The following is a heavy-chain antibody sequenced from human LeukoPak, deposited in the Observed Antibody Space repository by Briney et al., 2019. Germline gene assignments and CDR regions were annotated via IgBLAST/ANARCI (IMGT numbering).Heavy chain of an antibody. CDR3: ARDFTSEDAFDI. CDR2: IIPIPRTA. J-gene: IGHJ3*02. CDR1: GGTFSRHE. D-gene: IGHD1-14*01. Sequence: SVKVSCKASGGTFSRHEISWVRQALGQGLEWMGGIIPIPRTANYAQNFQGRVTITADESTSTVYMELRSLRSDDTAVYYCARDFTSEDAFDIWGQGTLVTVSS. V-gene: IGHV1-69*13.